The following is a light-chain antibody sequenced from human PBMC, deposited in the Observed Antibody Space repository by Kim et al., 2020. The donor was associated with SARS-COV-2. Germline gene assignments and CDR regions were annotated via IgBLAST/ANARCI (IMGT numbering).Light chain of an antibody. Sequence: SPGERATLSCRANQGVSSNLAWYQQKPGQAPSLLIYGASTRATGVPARFSGSGSGTEFTLTISSLQSEDFAVYYCQQYHNWPTWTFGQGTKVDIK. J-gene: IGKJ1*01. CDR3: QQYHNWPTWT. CDR2: GAS. CDR1: QGVSSN. V-gene: IGKV3-15*01.